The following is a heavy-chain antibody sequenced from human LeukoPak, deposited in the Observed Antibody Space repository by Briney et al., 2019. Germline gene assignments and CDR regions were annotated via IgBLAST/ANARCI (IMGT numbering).Heavy chain of an antibody. J-gene: IGHJ4*02. Sequence: PSETLFLTCAVYGGSLSNYYWSWIRQPPGKGLEWVGEINHGGSTNYNPSLKSRVTISIDMSKNQFSLKLNSLTAADTAVYYCARVGDTAMAPFASWGQGILVTVSS. V-gene: IGHV4-34*01. CDR1: GGSLSNYY. CDR3: ARVGDTAMAPFAS. CDR2: INHGGST. D-gene: IGHD5-18*01.